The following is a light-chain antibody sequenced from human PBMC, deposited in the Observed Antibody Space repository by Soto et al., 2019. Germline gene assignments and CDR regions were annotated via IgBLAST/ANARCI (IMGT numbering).Light chain of an antibody. CDR2: DAS. V-gene: IGKV1-13*02. CDR3: QQFNSYPHTYT. J-gene: IGKJ2*01. CDR1: QGISSA. Sequence: AIQLTRSPSSLSASVGDRVTITCRASQGISSALAWYQQKPGKAPKLLIYDASSLESGVPSRFSGSGSGTDFTLTISSLQPEDFATYYCQQFNSYPHTYTFGQGTKLEIK.